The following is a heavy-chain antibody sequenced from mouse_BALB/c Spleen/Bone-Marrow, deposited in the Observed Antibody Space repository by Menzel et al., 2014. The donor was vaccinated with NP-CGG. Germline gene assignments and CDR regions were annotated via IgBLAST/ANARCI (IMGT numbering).Heavy chain of an antibody. CDR1: GDSITSGY. CDR3: ARSGGNYDYFDY. J-gene: IGHJ2*01. CDR2: ISYSGST. Sequence: VKLQESGPSLVKPSQTLSLTCSVTGDSITSGYLNWIRNFPGNKLEYMGYISYSGSTYYNPSLKSRMSITRDTSKNQYYLQLNSVTTEDTATYYCARSGGNYDYFDYWGQGTTLTVSS. V-gene: IGHV3-8*02. D-gene: IGHD2-1*01.